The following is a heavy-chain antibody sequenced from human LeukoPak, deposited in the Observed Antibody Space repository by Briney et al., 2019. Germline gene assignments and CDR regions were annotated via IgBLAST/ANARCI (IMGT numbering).Heavy chain of an antibody. CDR3: ASGGRLRYFDWLGNFDY. CDR2: IYYSGST. V-gene: IGHV4-39*07. J-gene: IGHJ4*02. D-gene: IGHD3-9*01. Sequence: PSETLSLTCTVSGGSISSSSYYWGWIRQPSGKGLEWIGSIYYSGSTYYNPSLKSRVTISVDTSKNQFSLKLSSVTAADTAVYYCASGGRLRYFDWLGNFDYWGQGTLVTVSS. CDR1: GGSISSSSYY.